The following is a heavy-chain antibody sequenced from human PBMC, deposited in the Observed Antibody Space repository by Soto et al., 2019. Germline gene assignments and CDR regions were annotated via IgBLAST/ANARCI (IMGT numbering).Heavy chain of an antibody. CDR3: AKTRQAPVGTHFFDL. V-gene: IGHV3-23*01. J-gene: IGHJ4*02. CDR1: GFTFSSFA. Sequence: TGGSLRLSCEGSGFTFSSFAMGWVRQAPGKGLEWLSSVSADGVSSFSADSVRGRFRVSRDNSKNTLFLQMRFLRVEDTAVYYCAKTRQAPVGTHFFDLWGQGTQVTVYS. CDR2: VSADGVSS.